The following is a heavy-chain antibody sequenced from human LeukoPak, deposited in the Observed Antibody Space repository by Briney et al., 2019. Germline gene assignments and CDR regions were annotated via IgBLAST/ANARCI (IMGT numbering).Heavy chain of an antibody. V-gene: IGHV4-34*01. J-gene: IGHJ5*02. Sequence: SETLSLTCAVYGGSFSGYYWSWIRQPPGKGLEWIGKISRSGNTNYNPSLKSRVTISVDTSKNQFSLKLSSVTAADTAVYYCARGGPSELDPWGQGTLVTVSS. CDR2: ISRSGNT. CDR1: GGSFSGYY. CDR3: ARGGPSELDP.